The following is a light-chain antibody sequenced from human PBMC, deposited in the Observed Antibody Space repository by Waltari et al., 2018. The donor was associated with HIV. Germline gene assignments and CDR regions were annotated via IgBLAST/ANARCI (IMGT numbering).Light chain of an antibody. CDR3: SSYTSSSGLWV. Sequence: QSALTQPASVSGSPGQSITISCTGTSSDVGGYNYVAWYQQHPGKAPKLMIYDVRNRPSGVSNRFSGSNSGNTASLTISGLQAEDEADYYCSSYTSSSGLWVFGGGTKLTVL. V-gene: IGLV2-14*03. CDR2: DVR. J-gene: IGLJ3*02. CDR1: SSDVGGYNY.